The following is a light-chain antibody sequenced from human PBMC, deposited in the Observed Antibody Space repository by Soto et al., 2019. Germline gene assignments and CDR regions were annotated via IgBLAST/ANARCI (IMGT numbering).Light chain of an antibody. Sequence: SYELTQPLSVSVALGQTARITCGGNNIGSKNVHWYQLNPGQAPVLVIYRDTNRPSGIPERFSGSNSGNTVTLAISGAQVGDDADYYCQVWDSSTVVFGGGTKLTVL. CDR3: QVWDSSTVV. J-gene: IGLJ3*02. V-gene: IGLV3-9*01. CDR1: NIGSKN. CDR2: RDT.